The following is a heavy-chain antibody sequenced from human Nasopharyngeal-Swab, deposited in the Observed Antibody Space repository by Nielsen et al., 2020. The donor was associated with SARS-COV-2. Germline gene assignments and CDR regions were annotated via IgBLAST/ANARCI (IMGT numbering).Heavy chain of an antibody. V-gene: IGHV1-69*13. CDR2: IIPIFGTA. Sequence: SAKVSCKASGGTFSSYATSWVRQAPGQGLEWMGGIIPIFGTANYAKKFQGRVTITADESTSTAYMELSSLRSEDTAVYYCARAMTRGLALLDYWGQGTLVTVSS. CDR3: ARAMTRGLALLDY. J-gene: IGHJ4*02. D-gene: IGHD4-11*01. CDR1: GGTFSSYA.